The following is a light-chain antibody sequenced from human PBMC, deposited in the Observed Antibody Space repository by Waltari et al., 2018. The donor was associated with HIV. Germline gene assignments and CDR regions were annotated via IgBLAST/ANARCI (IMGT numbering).Light chain of an antibody. CDR3: QQYFRIPPT. V-gene: IGKV4-1*01. J-gene: IGKJ4*01. Sequence: SLGERATINCTSSRTILYSSDNRNYLAWYQQKPRQPPKLLISWASTRESGVPDRFSGSGSGTDFTLTITRLQAEDVALYHCQQYFRIPPTFGGGTKVEIK. CDR2: WAS. CDR1: RTILYSSDNRNY.